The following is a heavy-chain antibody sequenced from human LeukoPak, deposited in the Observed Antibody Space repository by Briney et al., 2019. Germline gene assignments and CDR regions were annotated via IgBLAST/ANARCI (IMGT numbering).Heavy chain of an antibody. CDR2: IYYTGST. D-gene: IGHD3-16*01. V-gene: IGHV4-59*01. Sequence: PSETLSLTCTVSGGSISSYYWSWIRQPPGKGLEWIGYIYYTGSTYYNPSLKSRVTISVDTSKNQFSLKLSSVTAADTAVYYCARVSWPGRGSRFDPWGQGTLVTVSS. CDR1: GGSISSYY. J-gene: IGHJ5*02. CDR3: ARVSWPGRGSRFDP.